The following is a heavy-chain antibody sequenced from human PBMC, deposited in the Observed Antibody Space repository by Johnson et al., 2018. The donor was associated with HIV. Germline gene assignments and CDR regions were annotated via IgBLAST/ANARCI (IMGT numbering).Heavy chain of an antibody. V-gene: IGHV3-33*06. J-gene: IGHJ3*02. D-gene: IGHD3-22*01. Sequence: QVQLVESGGGVVQPGRSLRLSCAASGFTFSSYGMHWVRQAPGKGLEWVAVIWYAGSNKYYADSVKGRFTISRDNSKNTLYLQMNSLRVEDTAVYYCAKGDDYYDSSGYYRQGAFDIWGQGTMVTVSS. CDR3: AKGDDYYDSSGYYRQGAFDI. CDR2: IWYAGSNK. CDR1: GFTFSSYG.